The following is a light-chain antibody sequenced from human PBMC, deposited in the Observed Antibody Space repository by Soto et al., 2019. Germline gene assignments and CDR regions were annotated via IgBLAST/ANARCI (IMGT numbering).Light chain of an antibody. CDR2: GAS. J-gene: IGKJ1*01. Sequence: EIVLTQSPGTLSLSPGERATLSCRASQSVSSSYLAWYQQKPGQAPRLLIHGASSRATGIPDRFSGRGYGAEYALTISRLEPEHFAVYYCQQYGSSPWTFGQGTKVEIK. CDR1: QSVSSSY. V-gene: IGKV3-20*01. CDR3: QQYGSSPWT.